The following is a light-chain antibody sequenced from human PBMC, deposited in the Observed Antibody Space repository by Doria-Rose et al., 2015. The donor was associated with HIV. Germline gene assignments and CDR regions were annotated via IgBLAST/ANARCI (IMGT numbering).Light chain of an antibody. J-gene: IGKJ2*01. V-gene: IGKV3-20*01. Sequence: EIVMPQSPGTLSLSPGERATLSCRASQSVRSNSLTWYQQRPGQAPRLLIYGASNRAIGIPDRFSGSGSGTDFTLTISRLEPEDFAVYYCQHYGNSTLYSLGQGTKLDIK. CDR2: GAS. CDR1: QSVRSNS. CDR3: QHYGNSTLYS.